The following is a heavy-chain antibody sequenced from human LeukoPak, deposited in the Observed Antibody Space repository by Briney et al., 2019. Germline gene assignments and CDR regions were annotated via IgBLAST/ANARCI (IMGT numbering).Heavy chain of an antibody. CDR2: IYPGDSDT. Sequence: GESLKISCKGSGYSFTSYWIGWVRQMPGKGLEWMGIIYPGDSDTRYSPSFQGQVTISADKSISTAYLQWSSLKASDTAMYYCARRIWFGEAYDAFDIWGQGIMVTVSS. D-gene: IGHD3-10*01. CDR3: ARRIWFGEAYDAFDI. CDR1: GYSFTSYW. V-gene: IGHV5-51*01. J-gene: IGHJ3*02.